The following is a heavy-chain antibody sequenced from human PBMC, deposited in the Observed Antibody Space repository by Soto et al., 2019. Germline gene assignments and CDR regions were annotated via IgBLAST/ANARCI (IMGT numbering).Heavy chain of an antibody. V-gene: IGHV3-53*01. CDR3: ARRNFVGTGPLDY. CDR2: IYSGGST. D-gene: IGHD7-27*01. J-gene: IGHJ4*02. Sequence: EVQLVESGGGLVQPGGSLRLSCVASGFSVSDYYMTWVRQAPGKGLEWVSVIYSGGSTYNADSVKGRFTISRDNSKNPLYLQMNSLRGEDTAVYYCARRNFVGTGPLDYWGQGTLVTASS. CDR1: GFSVSDYY.